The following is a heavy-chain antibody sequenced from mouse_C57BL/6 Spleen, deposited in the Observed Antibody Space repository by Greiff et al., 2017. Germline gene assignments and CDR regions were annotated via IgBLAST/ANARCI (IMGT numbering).Heavy chain of an antibody. CDR3: ARGGTFDY. Sequence: VQLQQSVAELVRPGASVKLSCTASGFNIQNTYMHWVKQRPEQGLEWIGRIDPANGNTKYAPTFQGKATITADTSSNTAYLQLSSLTSEDTAIYYCARGGTFDYWGQGTTLTVSS. D-gene: IGHD4-1*01. CDR2: IDPANGNT. CDR1: GFNIQNTY. J-gene: IGHJ2*01. V-gene: IGHV14-3*01.